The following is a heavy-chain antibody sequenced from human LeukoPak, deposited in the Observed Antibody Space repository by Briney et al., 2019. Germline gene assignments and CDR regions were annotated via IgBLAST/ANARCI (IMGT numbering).Heavy chain of an antibody. CDR1: GYTFTTYG. CDR2: ISTYNGNT. V-gene: IGHV1-18*01. CDR3: ARDGESRFYTYYYFMDV. Sequence: ASVTVSCKASGYTFTTYGMSWVRQAPGQGLEWMGWISTYNGNTKYAQTVQGRVTLNRDTSTSTAYMELRSLRSEDTAVYYCARDGESRFYTYYYFMDVWGNGTTVTVSS. J-gene: IGHJ6*03. D-gene: IGHD2-2*02.